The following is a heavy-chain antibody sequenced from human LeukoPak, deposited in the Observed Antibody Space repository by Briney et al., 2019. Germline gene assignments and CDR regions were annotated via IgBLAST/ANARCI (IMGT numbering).Heavy chain of an antibody. V-gene: IGHV7-4-1*02. Sequence: EASVKVSCKASGYTFSNHAMNWVRQAPGQGLEWMGWINTNTGNPTYAQGFTGRFVFSLDTPVSTAYLQISSLKAEDTAVYYCARRSMVQHLDVWGKGTTVTISS. D-gene: IGHD3-10*01. CDR3: ARRSMVQHLDV. CDR1: GYTFSNHA. J-gene: IGHJ6*04. CDR2: INTNTGNP.